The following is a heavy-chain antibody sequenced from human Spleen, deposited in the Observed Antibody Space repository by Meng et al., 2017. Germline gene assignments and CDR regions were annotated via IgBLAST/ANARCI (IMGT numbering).Heavy chain of an antibody. CDR2: ISSSTAYI. Sequence: GGSLRLSCAASGFTFSSYAMSWVRQAPGKGLDWVSSISSSTAYIYYADSVKGRFTISRDNAKNSLYLQMNSLRAEDTAVYYCARDGNTVTQKYYGLDVWGQGTTVTVSS. J-gene: IGHJ6*02. CDR3: ARDGNTVTQKYYGLDV. D-gene: IGHD4-17*01. CDR1: GFTFSSYA. V-gene: IGHV3-21*01.